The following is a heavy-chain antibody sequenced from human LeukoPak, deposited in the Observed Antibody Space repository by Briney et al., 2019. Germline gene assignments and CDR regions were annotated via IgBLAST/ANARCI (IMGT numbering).Heavy chain of an antibody. CDR3: ARDPGDSSGYPDAFDI. V-gene: IGHV1-69*13. CDR1: GGTFSSYA. CDR2: IIPIFGTA. D-gene: IGHD3-22*01. J-gene: IGHJ3*02. Sequence: SVKVSCKASGGTFSSYAISWVRQAPGQGLEWMGGIIPIFGTANYAQKFQGRVTITADESTSTAYMELSSLRSEDTAVYYCARDPGDSSGYPDAFDIWGQGTMVTVSS.